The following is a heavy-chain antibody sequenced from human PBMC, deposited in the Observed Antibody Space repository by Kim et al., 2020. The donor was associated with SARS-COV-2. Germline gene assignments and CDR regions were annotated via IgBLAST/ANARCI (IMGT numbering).Heavy chain of an antibody. CDR1: RFTFSSYA. CDR3: ARGAHSSSWYDYYYYGMDV. Sequence: GGSLRLSCAASRFTFSSYAMHWVRQAPGKGLEYVSGISSNGGSTYYADSVKGRFTISRDNSKNTLYLQMGSLRAEDMAVYYCARGAHSSSWYDYYYYGMDVWGQGTTVTVSS. V-gene: IGHV3-64*02. CDR2: ISSNGGST. J-gene: IGHJ6*02. D-gene: IGHD6-13*01.